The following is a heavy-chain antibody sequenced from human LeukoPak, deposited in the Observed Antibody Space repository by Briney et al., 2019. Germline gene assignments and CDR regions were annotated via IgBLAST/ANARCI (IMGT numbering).Heavy chain of an antibody. V-gene: IGHV1-2*02. J-gene: IGHJ5*02. Sequence: ASVRVSCKVSGYTFTGDYMYWVRQTPGKGGEGMGWINTDSGGTKYAQQFQGRVIMTRDKAIRRVYMEMSRLRSDDTAVYYCARDFEKASNARWFDPWGQGTLVTVSS. CDR1: GYTFTGDY. CDR3: ARDFEKASNARWFDP. CDR2: INTDSGGT. D-gene: IGHD2-2*01.